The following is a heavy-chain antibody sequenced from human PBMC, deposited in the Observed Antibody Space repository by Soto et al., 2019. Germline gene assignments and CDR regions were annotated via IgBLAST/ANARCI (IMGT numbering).Heavy chain of an antibody. CDR3: ARQPNLRGCSGGSCYDYYGMDV. CDR2: IYYSGST. CDR1: GGSISSSSYY. Sequence: SETLSLTCTVSGGSISSSSYYWGWIRQPPGKGLEWIGSIYYSGSTYYNPSLKSRVTISVDTSKNQISLKLSSVTAADTAVYYCARQPNLRGCSGGSCYDYYGMDVWGQGTTVTVSS. J-gene: IGHJ6*02. D-gene: IGHD2-15*01. V-gene: IGHV4-39*01.